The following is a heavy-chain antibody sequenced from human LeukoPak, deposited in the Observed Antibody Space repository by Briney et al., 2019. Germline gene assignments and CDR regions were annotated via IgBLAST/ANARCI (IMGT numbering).Heavy chain of an antibody. J-gene: IGHJ4*02. CDR2: LYDSGST. CDR3: ASLPDYGGNSAFDY. V-gene: IGHV4-59*12. D-gene: IGHD4-23*01. CDR1: GGSISNYY. Sequence: PSETLSLTCTASGGSISNYYWSWIRQPPGKGLEWIGYLYDSGSTKYNPSLKSRVTISVDKSKNQFSLKLSSVTAADTAVYYCASLPDYGGNSAFDYWGQGTLVTVSS.